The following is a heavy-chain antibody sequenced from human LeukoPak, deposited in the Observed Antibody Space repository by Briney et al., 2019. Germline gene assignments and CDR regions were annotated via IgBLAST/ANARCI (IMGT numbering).Heavy chain of an antibody. V-gene: IGHV4-39*01. Sequence: SETLSLTCTVSGGSISSSSYYWGWIRQPPGKGLEWIGSIYYSGSTYYNPSLKSRVTISVDTSKNQFSLKLSSVTAADTAVYYCARQDFGIVGASDYWGQGTLVTVSS. CDR1: GGSISSSSYY. CDR3: ARQDFGIVGASDY. D-gene: IGHD1-26*01. J-gene: IGHJ4*02. CDR2: IYYSGST.